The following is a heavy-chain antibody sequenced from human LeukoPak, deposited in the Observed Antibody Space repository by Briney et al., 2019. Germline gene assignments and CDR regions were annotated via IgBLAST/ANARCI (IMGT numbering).Heavy chain of an antibody. CDR3: ARAKRTTVTTVDY. CDR1: GYTFTSYG. V-gene: IGHV1-2*02. D-gene: IGHD4-11*01. CDR2: INPNSGGT. J-gene: IGHJ4*02. Sequence: ASVKVSCKASGYTFTSYGISWVRQAPGQGLEWMGWINPNSGGTNYAQKFQGRVTMTRDTSISTAYMELSRLRSDDTAVYYCARAKRTTVTTVDYWGQGTLVTVSS.